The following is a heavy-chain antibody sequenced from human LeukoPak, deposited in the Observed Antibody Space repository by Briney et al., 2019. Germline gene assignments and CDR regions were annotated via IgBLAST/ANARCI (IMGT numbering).Heavy chain of an antibody. D-gene: IGHD4-17*01. J-gene: IGHJ3*02. CDR2: ISGDGATT. Sequence: PGGSLRLTCAGSGFTFDDYVLHWVRQAPGKGLEWVSLISGDGATTYYAASVKGRFTISRDNKKNFLYLQMNNLGTEDTALFYCAKDLSTVFDALNIWGEGTLVTVSS. V-gene: IGHV3-43*02. CDR1: GFTFDDYV. CDR3: AKDLSTVFDALNI.